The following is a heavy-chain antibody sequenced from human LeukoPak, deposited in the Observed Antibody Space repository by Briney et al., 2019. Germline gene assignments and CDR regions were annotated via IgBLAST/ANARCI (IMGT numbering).Heavy chain of an antibody. J-gene: IGHJ4*02. CDR3: PRDYDTIFGVVLPFDY. CDR2: MNHNNGGT. D-gene: IGHD3-3*01. V-gene: IGHV1-2*02. Sequence: GASVTVSFTSSVYSFTICYLHSVGQAPGQFLEWGGGMNHNNGGTKYGQKFQGRVSMTRDTSINTAYVEVNRLSPDDTAVYFCPRDYDTIFGVVLPFDYWGQETLVTVSS. CDR1: VYSFTICY.